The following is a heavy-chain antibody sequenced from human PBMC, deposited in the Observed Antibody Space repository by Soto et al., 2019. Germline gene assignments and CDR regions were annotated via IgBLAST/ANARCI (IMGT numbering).Heavy chain of an antibody. D-gene: IGHD3-16*01. CDR1: GYSFTSYW. CDR2: IYPGDSDT. CDR3: ARRQAPRLGYYYYGMDV. V-gene: IGHV5-51*01. Sequence: PGESLKISCKGSGYSFTSYWIGWVRQMPGKGLEWMGIIYPGDSDTRYSPSFQGQVTISADKSISTAYLQWSSLKASDTAMYYCARRQAPRLGYYYYGMDVWGQGTTGTVSS. J-gene: IGHJ6*02.